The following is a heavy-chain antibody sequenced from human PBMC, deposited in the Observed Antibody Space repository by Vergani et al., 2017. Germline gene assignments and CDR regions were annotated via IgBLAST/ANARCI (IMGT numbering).Heavy chain of an antibody. CDR2: IYPGDSDT. J-gene: IGHJ5*02. CDR3: ARRLGPAAARNNWFDP. V-gene: IGHV5-51*03. D-gene: IGHD2-2*01. CDR1: GYSFTSYW. Sequence: EVQLVQSGAEVKKPGESLKISCKGSGYSFTSYWIGWVRHMPGKGLEWMGIIYPGDSDTRYSPSFQGQVTISADKSISTAYLQWSSLKASDTAMYYCARRLGPAAARNNWFDPWGQGTLVTVSS.